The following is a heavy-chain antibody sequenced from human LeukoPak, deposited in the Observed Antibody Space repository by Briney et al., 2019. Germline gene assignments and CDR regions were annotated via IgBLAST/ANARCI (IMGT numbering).Heavy chain of an antibody. CDR3: ARGDFHGSWYYYYYYMDV. Sequence: GASVKVSCKASGYTFTSYDINWVRQAPGQGLEWMGWMNPNSGNTGYAQKFQGRVTITRNTSISTAYMELSSLRSEDTAVYYCARGDFHGSWYYYYYYMDVWGKGTTVTVSS. J-gene: IGHJ6*03. CDR2: MNPNSGNT. V-gene: IGHV1-8*03. D-gene: IGHD6-13*01. CDR1: GYTFTSYD.